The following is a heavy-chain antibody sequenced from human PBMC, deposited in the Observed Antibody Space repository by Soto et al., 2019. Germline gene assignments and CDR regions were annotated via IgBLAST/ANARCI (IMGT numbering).Heavy chain of an antibody. V-gene: IGHV3-23*01. J-gene: IGHJ4*02. CDR1: GFNFNKYA. CDR2: ISCCGGTA. D-gene: IGHD6-19*01. CDR3: AKDDGQQWLLPHLEN. Sequence: VQLLESGGGLVRPGESLRLSCAASGFNFNKYAMSWVRQAPGEGLEWVSGISCCGGTASYAESVKGRFTIARDDAKNTLYLDMNRLRVEDTAEYYCAKDDGQQWLLPHLENWGRGTLVTVS.